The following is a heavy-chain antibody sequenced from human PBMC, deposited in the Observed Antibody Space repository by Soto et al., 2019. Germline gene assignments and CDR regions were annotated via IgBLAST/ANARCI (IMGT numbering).Heavy chain of an antibody. J-gene: IGHJ4*02. D-gene: IGHD6-13*01. CDR1: GFTFSSYD. CDR2: IGAAGDT. Sequence: EVQLVESGGGLVQPGGSLRLSCAASGFTFSSYDMHWVRQVTGKGLEWVSAIGAAGDTYYPDSVKGRFTIARENAKNSLSIQMNSLRAEDTAVYYCASGGWGSSWYEGGSRIDYWGQGTLVTVSS. CDR3: ASGGWGSSWYEGGSRIDY. V-gene: IGHV3-13*01.